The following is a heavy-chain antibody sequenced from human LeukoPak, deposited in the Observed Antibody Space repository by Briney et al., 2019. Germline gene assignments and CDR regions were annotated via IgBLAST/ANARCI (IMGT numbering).Heavy chain of an antibody. V-gene: IGHV3-23*01. Sequence: GGSLRLSCAASGFTFSSYAMSWVRQAPGKGLEWVSAISGSGGSTYYADSMKGRFTISRDNSKNTLYLQMNSLRAEDTAVYYRAKAFFGSSSDDYWGQGTLVTVSS. CDR1: GFTFSSYA. CDR3: AKAFFGSSSDDY. J-gene: IGHJ4*02. CDR2: ISGSGGST. D-gene: IGHD6-13*01.